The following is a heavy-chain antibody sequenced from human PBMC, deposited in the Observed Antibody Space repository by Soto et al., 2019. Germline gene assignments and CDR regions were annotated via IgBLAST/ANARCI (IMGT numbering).Heavy chain of an antibody. Sequence: GGSLRLSCAASGFNFNAYVMNWVRQAPGKGLEWVSIISFTGDSRYYADSVKDRFTISRDNSQNTLYLQMNSLRAEDTAVYYCAKKSCSSPGCPYGMDVWGQGTTVTVS. CDR2: ISFTGDSR. V-gene: IGHV3-23*01. D-gene: IGHD2-2*01. J-gene: IGHJ6*02. CDR3: AKKSCSSPGCPYGMDV. CDR1: GFNFNAYV.